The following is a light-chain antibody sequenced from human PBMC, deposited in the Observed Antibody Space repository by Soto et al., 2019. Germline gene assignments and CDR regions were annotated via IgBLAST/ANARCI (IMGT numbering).Light chain of an antibody. V-gene: IGKV1-33*01. CDR2: DAS. Sequence: DIQMTQSPSSVSVSVGDRVTITCQASQVITYHLNWYQQKPGKAPKLLVYDASNLERGVPSRFSGSGSGTDFTFTISSLRPEDIATYYCQQYENLPPTFGQGTKVDIK. J-gene: IGKJ2*01. CDR1: QVITYH. CDR3: QQYENLPPT.